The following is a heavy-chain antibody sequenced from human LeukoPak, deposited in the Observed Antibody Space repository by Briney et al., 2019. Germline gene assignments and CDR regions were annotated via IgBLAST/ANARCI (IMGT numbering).Heavy chain of an antibody. V-gene: IGHV3-23*01. J-gene: IGHJ4*02. CDR3: AKGTGLWSYDF. D-gene: IGHD1-26*01. CDR1: GFPFSNHA. Sequence: GGSLRLSCTPSGFPFSNHAMAWVRQASGKGLEWVSGILADGSAYYADPVKGRFTISRDNSRSTLYLQLTSLKSEDTAVYYCAKGTGLWSYDFWGQGTLVTVSS. CDR2: ILADGSA.